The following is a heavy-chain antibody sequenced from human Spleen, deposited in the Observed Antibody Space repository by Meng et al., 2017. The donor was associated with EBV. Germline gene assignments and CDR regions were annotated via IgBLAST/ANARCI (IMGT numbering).Heavy chain of an antibody. Sequence: QVQLQRWGAGLLKPSETLSLTCAVYGGSFSGHYWTWIRQPPGKGLEWIGEINHSGSTNYNPSLKSRVTISVDTSKNQFSLKLSSVTAADTAVYYCARGYCSGGSCYSDYWGQGTLVTVSS. CDR1: GGSFSGHY. CDR3: ARGYCSGGSCYSDY. CDR2: INHSGST. J-gene: IGHJ4*02. V-gene: IGHV4-34*02. D-gene: IGHD2-15*01.